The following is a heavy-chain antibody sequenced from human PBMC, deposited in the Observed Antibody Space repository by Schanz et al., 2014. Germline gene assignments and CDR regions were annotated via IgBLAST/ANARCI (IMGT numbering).Heavy chain of an antibody. CDR2: ISAYNGNT. V-gene: IGHV1-18*01. D-gene: IGHD5-12*01. Sequence: KVSCKAFGYTFINYGISWVRQAPGQGLEWMGWISAYNGNTNYAQRLQGRVTMTRDTSTITAYIYLSRRRADHRDVYNGARDGRSRVASDTSIDCRGNRTIDTVSS. CDR1: GYTFINYG. CDR3: ARDGRSRVASDTSIDC. J-gene: IGHJ4*01.